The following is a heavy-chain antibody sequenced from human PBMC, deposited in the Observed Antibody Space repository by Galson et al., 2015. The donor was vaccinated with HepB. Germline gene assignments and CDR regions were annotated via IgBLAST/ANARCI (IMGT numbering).Heavy chain of an antibody. D-gene: IGHD3-3*02. Sequence: SLRLSCAASGFTFSNYGMSWVRQAPGKGLEWVSTASKTVPTTYYADSVRGRFTISRDNSRNIVYLQMNSLRDEDTAVYYCAKRDTISQYFFDYWGQRILVTVSS. CDR1: GFTFSNYG. V-gene: IGHV3-23*01. J-gene: IGHJ4*02. CDR3: AKRDTISQYFFDY. CDR2: ASKTVPTT.